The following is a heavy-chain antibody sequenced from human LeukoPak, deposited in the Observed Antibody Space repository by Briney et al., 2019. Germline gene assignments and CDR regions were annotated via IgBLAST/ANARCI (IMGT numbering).Heavy chain of an antibody. CDR1: GGSISSYY. CDR2: IYYSGST. D-gene: IGHD3-10*01. J-gene: IGHJ5*02. V-gene: IGHV4-59*01. CDR3: AREITMVRGAENWFDP. Sequence: SETLSLTCTVSGGSISSYYWSWIRQPPGKGLEWIGYIYYSGSTNYNPSLKSRVTISVDTSKNQFSLKLSSVTAADTAVYYCAREITMVRGAENWFDPWGKGTLVTVSS.